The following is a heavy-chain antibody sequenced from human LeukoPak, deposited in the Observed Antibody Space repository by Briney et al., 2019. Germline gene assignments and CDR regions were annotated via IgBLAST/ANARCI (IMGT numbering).Heavy chain of an antibody. V-gene: IGHV3-30*02. CDR3: AKDHYPGYFDS. CDR2: IRFDATNK. Sequence: GGSLRLSCAASGFIFSGSSMHWVRQAPGKGLQWVAFIRFDATNKYYAASVKGRFTISRDNSKNTLYLQLNNLTTEDTATYFCAKDHYPGYFDSWGQGTLVTVSS. J-gene: IGHJ4*02. D-gene: IGHD1-14*01. CDR1: GFIFSGSS.